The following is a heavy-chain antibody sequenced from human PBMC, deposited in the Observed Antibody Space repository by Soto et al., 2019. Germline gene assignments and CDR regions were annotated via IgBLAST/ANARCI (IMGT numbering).Heavy chain of an antibody. J-gene: IGHJ4*02. V-gene: IGHV3-33*01. CDR1: GFTFSSYG. D-gene: IGHD3-16*02. Sequence: PGGSLRLSCAASGFTFSSYGMHWVRQAPGKGLEWVAVIWYDGSNKYYADSVKGRFTISRDNSKNTLYLQMNSLRAEDTAVYYCARDRDGSYRSTLLYWGQGTLVTVSS. CDR2: IWYDGSNK. CDR3: ARDRDGSYRSTLLY.